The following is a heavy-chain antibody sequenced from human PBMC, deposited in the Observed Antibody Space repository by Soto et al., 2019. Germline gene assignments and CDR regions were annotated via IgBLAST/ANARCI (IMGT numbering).Heavy chain of an antibody. CDR3: ARAPGYSTDRGAVHI. CDR1: GYTFTRYG. Sequence: QVQLEQSGAEVKKPGASVKVSCKASGYTFTRYGITWVRQAPGQGLEWMGRISTYNGNTNYAQKIQCRVTLTAATSKTTADMELRSLTAEDTAVSYCARAPGYSTDRGAVHIWGPGTVVTVSS. V-gene: IGHV1-18*01. CDR2: ISTYNGNT. D-gene: IGHD6-13*01. J-gene: IGHJ3*02.